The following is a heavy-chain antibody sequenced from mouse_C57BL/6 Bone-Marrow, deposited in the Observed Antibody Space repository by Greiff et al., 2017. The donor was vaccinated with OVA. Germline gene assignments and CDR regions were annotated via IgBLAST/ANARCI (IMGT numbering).Heavy chain of an antibody. J-gene: IGHJ1*03. CDR1: GYSITSDY. Sequence: VQLKESGPGLAKPSQTLSLTCSVTGYSITSDYWNWIRKFPGNKLEYMGYISYSGSTYYNPSLKSRISITRDTSKNQYYLQLNSVPTEDTATYYCARRYSNYNWYFDVWGTGTTVTVSS. CDR2: ISYSGST. V-gene: IGHV3-8*01. D-gene: IGHD2-5*01. CDR3: ARRYSNYNWYFDV.